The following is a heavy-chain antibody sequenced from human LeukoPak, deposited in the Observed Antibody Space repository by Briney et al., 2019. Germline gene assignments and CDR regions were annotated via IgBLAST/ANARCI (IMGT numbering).Heavy chain of an antibody. J-gene: IGHJ4*02. CDR2: ISSSGSTI. Sequence: GGSLRLSCAASGFTFSSYSMNWVRQAPGKGLEWVSSISSSGSTIYYADSVKGRFTISRDNAKNSLYLQMNSLRAEDTAVYYCARGSHYYDSSGYYLPFDYWGQGTLVTVSS. CDR1: GFTFSSYS. V-gene: IGHV3-48*04. CDR3: ARGSHYYDSSGYYLPFDY. D-gene: IGHD3-22*01.